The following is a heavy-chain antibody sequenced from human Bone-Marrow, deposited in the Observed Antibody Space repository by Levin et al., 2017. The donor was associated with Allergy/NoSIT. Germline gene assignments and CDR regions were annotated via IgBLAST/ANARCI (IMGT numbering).Heavy chain of an antibody. J-gene: IGHJ5*02. CDR3: ARGAGSWGRDWFDP. V-gene: IGHV1-8*01. CDR1: GYTFTSHD. CDR2: MNSNTGNT. D-gene: IGHD3-16*01. Sequence: VSVKVSCKASGYTFTSHDINWVRQATGQGLEWMGWMNSNTGNTGYAQKFQGRVTMTRDTSISTAYMELSGLRSDDTAVYYCARGAGSWGRDWFDPWGQGTLVTVSS.